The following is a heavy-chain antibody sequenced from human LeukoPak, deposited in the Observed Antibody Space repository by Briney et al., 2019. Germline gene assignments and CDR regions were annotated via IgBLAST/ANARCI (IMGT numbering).Heavy chain of an antibody. D-gene: IGHD1-26*01. CDR3: ATGNGGSYSSFDY. Sequence: GASVKVSCKAPGYTFTSYYMHWVRQAPGKGLEWMGGFDPEDGETIYAQKFQGRVTMTEDTSTDTAYMEPSSLRSEDTAVYYCATGNGGSYSSFDYWGQGTLVTVSS. V-gene: IGHV1-24*01. CDR1: GYTFTSYY. CDR2: FDPEDGET. J-gene: IGHJ4*02.